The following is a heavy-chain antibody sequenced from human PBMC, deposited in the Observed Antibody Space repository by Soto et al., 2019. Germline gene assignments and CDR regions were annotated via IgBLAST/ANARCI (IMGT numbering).Heavy chain of an antibody. CDR3: AKILPAYLYGGFDY. CDR2: VSNSGGAT. D-gene: IGHD3-10*01. Sequence: GGSLSLSCVASGFTYFTYAMSWVRQAPGKGLEWVSTVSNSGGATYSAVSVKGRFTISRDNSKKTLYLQMNSLRAEDTAVYYCAKILPAYLYGGFDYWGQGTLVTVSS. J-gene: IGHJ4*02. V-gene: IGHV3-23*01. CDR1: GFTYFTYA.